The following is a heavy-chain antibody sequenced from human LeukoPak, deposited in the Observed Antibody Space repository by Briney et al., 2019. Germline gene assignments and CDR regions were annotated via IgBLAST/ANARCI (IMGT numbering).Heavy chain of an antibody. CDR1: GFIFRNYA. CDR2: ITGSGDST. CDR3: AKWGDYDILTGYYDSDY. D-gene: IGHD3-9*01. Sequence: PGGSLRLSCAASGFIFRNYAMSWVRQAPGKGVGWVSAITGSGDSTYYADSVKGRFTISRDNSKNTLYLQVNSLRAEDTAVYYCAKWGDYDILTGYYDSDYWGQGTLVTVSS. V-gene: IGHV3-23*01. J-gene: IGHJ4*02.